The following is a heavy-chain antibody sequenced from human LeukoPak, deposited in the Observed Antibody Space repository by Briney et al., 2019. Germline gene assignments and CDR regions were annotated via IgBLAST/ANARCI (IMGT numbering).Heavy chain of an antibody. CDR1: GFTFSSYG. Sequence: GGSLRLSCAASGFTFSSYGMHWVRRAPGKGLEWVAVISYDGSNKYYADSVKGRFTISRDNSKNTLYLQMNSLRAEDTAVYYCAKAARTAMVKYYYYMDVWGKGTTVTVSS. V-gene: IGHV3-30*18. CDR2: ISYDGSNK. CDR3: AKAARTAMVKYYYYMDV. D-gene: IGHD5-18*01. J-gene: IGHJ6*03.